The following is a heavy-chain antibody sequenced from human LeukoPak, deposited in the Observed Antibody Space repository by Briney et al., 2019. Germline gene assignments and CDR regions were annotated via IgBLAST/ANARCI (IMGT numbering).Heavy chain of an antibody. V-gene: IGHV4-38-2*02. Sequence: PSETLSLTCTVSGYSISSGYYWGWIRQPPGKGLEWIGSIYHSGSTYYNPSLKSRVTISVDTSKNQFSLKLSSVTAADTAVYYCARDGYGDYGDAFDIWGQGTMVTVSS. CDR3: ARDGYGDYGDAFDI. CDR1: GYSISSGYY. CDR2: IYHSGST. J-gene: IGHJ3*02. D-gene: IGHD4-17*01.